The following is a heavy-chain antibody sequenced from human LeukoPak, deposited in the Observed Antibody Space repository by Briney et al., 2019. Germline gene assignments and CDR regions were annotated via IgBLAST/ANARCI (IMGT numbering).Heavy chain of an antibody. CDR1: GFSLSTSGMC. Sequence: SGPTLVNPTQTLTLTCTFSGFSLSTSGMCVSWIRQPPGKALEWLALIDWDDDKYYSTSLKTRLTISKDTSKNQVVLTMTNMDPVDTATYYCARIQYCSGCSWDPAFDIWGQGTMVTVSS. CDR3: ARIQYCSGCSWDPAFDI. J-gene: IGHJ3*02. CDR2: IDWDDDK. V-gene: IGHV2-70*01. D-gene: IGHD2-15*01.